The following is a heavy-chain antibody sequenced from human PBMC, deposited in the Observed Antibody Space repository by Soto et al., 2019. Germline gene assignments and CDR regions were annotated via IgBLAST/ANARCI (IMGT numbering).Heavy chain of an antibody. CDR1: GFTVSSNY. CDR2: IYSGGST. D-gene: IGHD4-17*01. J-gene: IGHJ6*03. Sequence: EVQLVESGGGLVQPGGSLRLSCAASGFTVSSNYMSWVRQAPGKGLEWVSVIYSGGSTYYADSVKGRFTISRDNSKNTLYLQMNSLRAEDTAVYYCARVAGGDDGGYYMDVWGKGTTVTVSS. V-gene: IGHV3-66*01. CDR3: ARVAGGDDGGYYMDV.